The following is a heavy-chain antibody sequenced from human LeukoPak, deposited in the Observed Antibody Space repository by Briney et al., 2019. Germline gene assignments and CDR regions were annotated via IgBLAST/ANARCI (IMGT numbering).Heavy chain of an antibody. CDR2: IYYSGST. Sequence: SETLSLTCPVSVGSISSSSYYWGWIRHPPGKGLEWIGSIYYSGSTYYNPSIKSRVTISADTPKTQFSLQLSSVTAADTAVYYCARVKWLRTLVPEYYFDYSGQGTLVTVSS. CDR3: ARVKWLRTLVPEYYFDY. V-gene: IGHV4-39*07. D-gene: IGHD5-12*01. J-gene: IGHJ4*02. CDR1: VGSISSSSYY.